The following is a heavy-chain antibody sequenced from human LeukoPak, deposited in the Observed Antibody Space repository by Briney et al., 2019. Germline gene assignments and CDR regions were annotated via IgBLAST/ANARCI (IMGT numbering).Heavy chain of an antibody. Sequence: ASVKVSCKVSGYTLTELSMHWVRQAPGKGLEWMGGFDPEDGETIYAQKFQGRVTMTEETSTDTAYMELSRLRSEDTAVYYCARITMVRGVMVRNYYMDVWGKGTTVTISS. D-gene: IGHD3-10*01. CDR2: FDPEDGET. J-gene: IGHJ6*03. CDR1: GYTLTELS. CDR3: ARITMVRGVMVRNYYMDV. V-gene: IGHV1-24*01.